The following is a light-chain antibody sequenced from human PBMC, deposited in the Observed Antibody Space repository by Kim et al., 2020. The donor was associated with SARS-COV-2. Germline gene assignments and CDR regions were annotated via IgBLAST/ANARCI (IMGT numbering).Light chain of an antibody. CDR3: QQYNISPWT. CDR1: QLTATY. J-gene: IGKJ1*01. V-gene: IGKV3D-20*02. CDR2: DVS. Sequence: SLAPGESATLSCKASQLTATYLAWYQPRPGQAPRLLIHDVSTRASGVPDRFSGRGSGTEFTLTISRVEAEDFAVYYCQQYNISPWTFGPGTKLEI.